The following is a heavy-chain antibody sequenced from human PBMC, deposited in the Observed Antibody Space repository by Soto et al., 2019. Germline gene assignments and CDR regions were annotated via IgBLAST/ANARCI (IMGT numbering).Heavy chain of an antibody. V-gene: IGHV5-10-1*01. D-gene: IGHD3-9*01. CDR2: IDPSDSYT. CDR3: ARLLSSARNILTGFDY. J-gene: IGHJ4*02. CDR1: GYSFTIYW. Sequence: GESLKISCHGSGYSFTIYWISWVLQMPGKGLEWMGRIDPSDSYTNYSPSFQGHVTISADKSISTAYLQWSSLKASDTAMYYCARLLSSARNILTGFDYWGQGTLVTVSS.